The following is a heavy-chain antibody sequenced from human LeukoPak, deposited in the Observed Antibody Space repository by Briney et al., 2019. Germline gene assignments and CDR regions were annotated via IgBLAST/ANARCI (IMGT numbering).Heavy chain of an antibody. CDR1: GFTFRSYW. CDR3: ARDAGRAGDAFDI. Sequence: GGSLRLSCAASGFTFRSYWMSWVRQAPGKGLEWVASIKKDGSEKYYVDSVKGRFTVSRDSAKNSLYLQTNSLRVEDTAMYYCARDAGRAGDAFDIWGQGTMVTVSS. D-gene: IGHD1-26*01. V-gene: IGHV3-7*03. CDR2: IKKDGSEK. J-gene: IGHJ3*02.